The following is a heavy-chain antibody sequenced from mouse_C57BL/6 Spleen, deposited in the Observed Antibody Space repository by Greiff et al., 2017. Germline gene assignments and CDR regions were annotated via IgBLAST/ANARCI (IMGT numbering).Heavy chain of an antibody. Sequence: QVQLQQPGAELVKPGASVKLSCKASGYTFTSYWMQWVKQRPGQGLEWIGEIDPSDSYTNYNQKFKGKATLTVDTSSSTAYMQLSSLTSEGSAVYDCAKRETAQATYDYWGQGTTLTVSS. CDR3: AKRETAQATYDY. CDR1: GYTFTSYW. V-gene: IGHV1-50*01. D-gene: IGHD3-2*02. J-gene: IGHJ2*01. CDR2: IDPSDSYT.